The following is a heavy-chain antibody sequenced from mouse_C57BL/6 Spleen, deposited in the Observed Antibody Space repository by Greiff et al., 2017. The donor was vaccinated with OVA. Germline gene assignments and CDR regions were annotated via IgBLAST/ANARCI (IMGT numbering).Heavy chain of an antibody. CDR1: GYTFTSYW. V-gene: IGHV1-50*01. J-gene: IGHJ3*01. CDR3: ARSAYYDPAWFAD. Sequence: VQLQQPGAELVKPGASVKLSCKASGYTFTSYWMQWVKQRPGQGLEWIGEIDPSDSYTNYNQKFKGKATLTVDTSSSTAYMQLSSLTSEDSSVYYCARSAYYDPAWFADWGQGTLVTVSA. CDR2: IDPSDSYT. D-gene: IGHD2-10*01.